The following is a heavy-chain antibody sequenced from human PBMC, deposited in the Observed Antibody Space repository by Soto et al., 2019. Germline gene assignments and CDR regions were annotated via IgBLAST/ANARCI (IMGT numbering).Heavy chain of an antibody. CDR3: AREDGGGGRRHDF. CDR1: GYTFAIHY. J-gene: IGHJ4*02. V-gene: IGHV1-46*01. D-gene: IGHD2-15*01. CDR2: INPNDGST. Sequence: QVQLVQSGAEVRKPGASVTISCETSGYTFAIHYIHWVRQAPGQGLEWMGMINPNDGSTSYVQKFQGRVTMIRDTSTRTVFLNMSRLTSDDTAVFFCAREDGGGGRRHDFWGQGTLITVSS.